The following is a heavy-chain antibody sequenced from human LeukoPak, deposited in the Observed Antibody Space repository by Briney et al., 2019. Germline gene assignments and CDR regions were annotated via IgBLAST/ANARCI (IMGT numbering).Heavy chain of an antibody. J-gene: IGHJ6*02. CDR2: INHSGST. CDR3: ARGYGSGSYRYYYYYGMDV. Sequence: SETLSLTCAVYGGSFSGYYWSWIRQPPGKGLEWIGEINHSGSTNYNPPLKSRVTISVDTSKNQFSLKLSSVTAADTAVYYCARGYGSGSYRYYYYYGMDVWGQGTTVTVSS. CDR1: GGSFSGYY. D-gene: IGHD3-10*01. V-gene: IGHV4-34*01.